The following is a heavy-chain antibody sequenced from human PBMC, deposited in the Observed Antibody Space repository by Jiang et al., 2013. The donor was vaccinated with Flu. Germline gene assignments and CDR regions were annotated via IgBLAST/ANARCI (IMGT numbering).Heavy chain of an antibody. CDR2: RYYSGST. D-gene: IGHD4-17*01. J-gene: IGHJ4*02. CDR3: ARARPDYGDLDF. V-gene: IGHV4-59*01. Sequence: SLTCTVSGGSISYYYWSWIRQAPGKGLEWIGYRYYSGSTNYNPSLKSRVTISVDTSKNQFSLKLSSVTAADTAVYFCARARPDYGDLDFWGQGTLVTVSS. CDR1: GGSISYYY.